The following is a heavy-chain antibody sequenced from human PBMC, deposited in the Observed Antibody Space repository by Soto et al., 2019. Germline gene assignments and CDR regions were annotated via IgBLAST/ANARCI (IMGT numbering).Heavy chain of an antibody. CDR3: ARGITMMQGLGAFDI. J-gene: IGHJ3*02. CDR1: GFTFSSYG. CDR2: IWYDGSNK. V-gene: IGHV3-33*01. D-gene: IGHD3-22*01. Sequence: PGGSLRLSCAASGFTFSSYGMHWVRQAPGKGLEWVAVIWYDGSNKYYADSVKGRFTISRDNSKNTLYLQMNSLRAEDTAVYYCARGITMMQGLGAFDIWGQGTMVTVSS.